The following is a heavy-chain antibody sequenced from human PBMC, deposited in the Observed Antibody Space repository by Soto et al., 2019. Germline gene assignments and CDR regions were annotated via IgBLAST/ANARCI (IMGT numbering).Heavy chain of an antibody. V-gene: IGHV3-48*02. CDR1: GFTLTTYA. CDR2: ISVGSYDI. Sequence: EVQLVESGGGLVQPGGDLRLPCEASGFTLTTYAINGARQAPGKGLEWLSWISVGSYDIEYSDSVNGRFTISRDNAKNSLYLQLNSLKDEDTAAYYCARDHLWAFDYWGQGTLVTVTS. J-gene: IGHJ4*02. D-gene: IGHD3-16*01. CDR3: ARDHLWAFDY.